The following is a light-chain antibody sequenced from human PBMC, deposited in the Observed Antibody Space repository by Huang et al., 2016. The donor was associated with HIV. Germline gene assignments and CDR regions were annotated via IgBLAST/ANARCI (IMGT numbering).Light chain of an antibody. J-gene: IGKJ2*01. CDR3: HQYGTSPPT. CDR1: QTINNSH. CDR2: EAS. V-gene: IGKV3-20*01. Sequence: EVVLTQSPGTLSLSPGDRATRSCRASQTINNSHLAWYQHRPGQAPMLLIYEASSRASGISGRFSGSGSGTDFTLTISRLEPEDFAVYSCHQYGTSPPTFGQGTKLEIK.